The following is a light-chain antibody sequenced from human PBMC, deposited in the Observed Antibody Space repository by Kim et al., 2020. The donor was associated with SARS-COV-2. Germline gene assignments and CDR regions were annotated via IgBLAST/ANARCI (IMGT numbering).Light chain of an antibody. CDR3: QSYDASLSGSL. CDR1: SSNIGAGYD. V-gene: IGLV1-40*01. J-gene: IGLJ3*02. CDR2: DND. Sequence: QRVVFSCTGSSSNIGAGYDVHWYQQLPGAAPKLLIYDNDNRPSGVPDRFSASKSGTSASLAITGLQADDEGEYYCQSYDASLSGSLFGGGTKLTVL.